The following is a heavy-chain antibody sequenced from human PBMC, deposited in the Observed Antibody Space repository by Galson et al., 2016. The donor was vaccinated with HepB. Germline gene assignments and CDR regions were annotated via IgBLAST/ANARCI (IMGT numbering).Heavy chain of an antibody. CDR3: ARVPGKVSTRPPYHFYYYAMDV. Sequence: SETLSLTCAVSGDSVNNRNWWSWVRQAPGKGLQWIGEVYHTGSTNYDPSLRSRVRISVDKSKNEISLNLTSVTAADTAVYYCARVPGKVSTRPPYHFYYYAMDVWGPGTMVVVSS. D-gene: IGHD4-23*01. CDR1: GDSVNNRNW. V-gene: IGHV4-4*02. CDR2: VYHTGST. J-gene: IGHJ6*02.